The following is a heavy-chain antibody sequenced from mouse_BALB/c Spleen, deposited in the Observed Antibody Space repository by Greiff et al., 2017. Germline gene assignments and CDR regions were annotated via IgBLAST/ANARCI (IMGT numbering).Heavy chain of an antibody. D-gene: IGHD2-14*01. CDR2: IRNKANGYTT. CDR1: GFTFTDYY. Sequence: EVMLVESGGGLVQPGGSLRLSCATSGFTFTDYYMSWVRQPPGKALEWLGFIRNKANGYTTEYSASVKGRFTISRDNSQSILYLQINTLRAEDSATYYGARATAYYRYLFDYWGQGTTLTVSS. CDR3: ARATAYYRYLFDY. V-gene: IGHV7-3*02. J-gene: IGHJ2*01.